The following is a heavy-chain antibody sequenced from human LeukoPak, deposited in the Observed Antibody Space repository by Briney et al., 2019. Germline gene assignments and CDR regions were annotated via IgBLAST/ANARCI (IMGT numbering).Heavy chain of an antibody. CDR2: ISAYNGNT. J-gene: IGHJ4*02. D-gene: IGHD2-2*01. Sequence: ASVKVSCKASGYTFTSYGISWVRQAPGQGLEWMGWISAYNGNTNYAQKLQGRVTMTTDTSTSTAHVELRSLRSDDTAVYYCARAEYCSSTSCYSGGRLYSSSAGDYWGQGTLVTVSS. CDR3: ARAEYCSSTSCYSGGRLYSSSAGDY. CDR1: GYTFTSYG. V-gene: IGHV1-18*01.